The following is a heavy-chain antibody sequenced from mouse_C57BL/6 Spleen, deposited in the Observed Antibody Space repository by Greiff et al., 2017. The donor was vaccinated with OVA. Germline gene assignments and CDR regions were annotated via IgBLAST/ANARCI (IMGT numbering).Heavy chain of an antibody. CDR3: SRVKGYYGNSYADYFDY. CDR2: IWWDDDK. V-gene: IGHV8-8*01. D-gene: IGHD1-1*01. J-gene: IGHJ2*01. CDR1: GFSLSTFGMG. Sequence: QVTLKVSGPGILQPSQTLSLTCSFSGFSLSTFGMGVGWIRQPSGKGLEWLAHIWWDDDKYYNPALKSRLTISKDTSTNQVFLKMAHVDPADSVTYECSRVKGYYGNSYADYFDYWGQGTTLTVSS.